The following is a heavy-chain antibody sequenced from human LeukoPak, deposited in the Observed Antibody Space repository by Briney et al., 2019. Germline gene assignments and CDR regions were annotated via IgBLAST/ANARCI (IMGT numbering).Heavy chain of an antibody. CDR3: TRDPPSSGWSLDY. J-gene: IGHJ4*02. Sequence: PGGSLRLSCAASGFTFSDFWMHWVRQAPGKGLVWVSRINSGGTVTNYADSVKGRLTISRDNAKNTLCLQMNSLRAEDTAVYYCTRDPPSSGWSLDYWGQGILVTVSS. CDR1: GFTFSDFW. CDR2: INSGGTVT. V-gene: IGHV3-74*01. D-gene: IGHD6-19*01.